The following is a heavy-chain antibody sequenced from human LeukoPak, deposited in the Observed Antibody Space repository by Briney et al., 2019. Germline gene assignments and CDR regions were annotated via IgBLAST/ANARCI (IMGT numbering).Heavy chain of an antibody. Sequence: GGSLRLSCAASGFTFSSYWMSWVRQAPGKGLEWVANIKQDGSEKYYVDSVKGRFTISRDNAKNSPYLQMNSLRAEDTAVYYCARRERPEYYDIPGAFDIWGQGTMVTVSS. J-gene: IGHJ3*02. V-gene: IGHV3-7*01. CDR1: GFTFSSYW. CDR2: IKQDGSEK. D-gene: IGHD3-9*01. CDR3: ARRERPEYYDIPGAFDI.